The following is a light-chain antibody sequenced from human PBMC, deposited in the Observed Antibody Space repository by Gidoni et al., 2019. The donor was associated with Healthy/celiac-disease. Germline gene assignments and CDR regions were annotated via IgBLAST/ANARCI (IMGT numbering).Light chain of an antibody. CDR3: SSDTTTTTWV. Sequence: QSALTQPASVSGSPVQSISISCTGTSSDIGTFNYVSWYQQHPGKAPKVMIYGVTNRPSGFSIRFSGSQSGNTASLTISALQGDDEADYFCSSDTTTTTWVFGGGTKLXV. V-gene: IGLV2-14*01. J-gene: IGLJ3*02. CDR1: SSDIGTFNY. CDR2: GVT.